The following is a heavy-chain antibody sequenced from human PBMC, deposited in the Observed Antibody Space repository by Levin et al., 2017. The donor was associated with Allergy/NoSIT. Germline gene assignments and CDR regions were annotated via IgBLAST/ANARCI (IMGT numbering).Heavy chain of an antibody. Sequence: ASVKVSCKASGYTFSSHGISWVRQAPGQGLEWMGWISAYNGNTNYAQKLQGRVTMTTDTSTSTAYMELRSLRSDDTAVYYCSRLWRWGLLRGTHYFDYWGRGTLVTVSS. CDR3: SRLWRWGLLRGTHYFDY. D-gene: IGHD1-26*01. CDR2: ISAYNGNT. V-gene: IGHV1-18*01. J-gene: IGHJ4*02. CDR1: GYTFSSHG.